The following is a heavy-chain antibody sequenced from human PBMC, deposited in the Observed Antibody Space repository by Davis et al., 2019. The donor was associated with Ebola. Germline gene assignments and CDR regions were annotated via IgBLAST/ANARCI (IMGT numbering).Heavy chain of an antibody. V-gene: IGHV5-10-1*04. CDR2: IDPSDSYT. CDR1: GYSFTSNW. CDR3: VRPKMVVSGETDY. D-gene: IGHD2-8*01. Sequence: GESLKISCKSSGYSFTSNWINWVRQMPGKGLEWMGRIDPSDSYTNYSPSFQGQVTISVDKSISTAYLQWSSLKASDTATYYCVRPKMVVSGETDYWGQGTLVTVSS. J-gene: IGHJ4*02.